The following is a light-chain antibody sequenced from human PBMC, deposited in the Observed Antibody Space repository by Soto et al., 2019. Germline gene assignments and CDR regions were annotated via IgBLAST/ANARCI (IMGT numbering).Light chain of an antibody. Sequence: EIVMTQSPATLSLSPGERAALSCRASQSINSELAWYQQKPGQPPRLLIYGASTRATGVPARFTGSESGSEYTLTICGLQSEDFAVYYCHQGRNWPLTFGQGTGLEI. V-gene: IGKV3-15*01. CDR1: QSINSE. CDR2: GAS. CDR3: HQGRNWPLT. J-gene: IGKJ2*01.